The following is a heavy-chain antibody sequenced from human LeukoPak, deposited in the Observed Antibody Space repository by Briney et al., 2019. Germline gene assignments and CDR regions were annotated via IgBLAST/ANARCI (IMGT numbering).Heavy chain of an antibody. Sequence: GGSLRLSCAASGFTFNIFGMNWVRQAPGRGLEWVSSISSESTNIYYADSVKGRFTISRDNAMNSLFLEMNSLRPEDTALYYCSRDGSGSGDCWGQGTLVTVSS. J-gene: IGHJ4*02. CDR3: SRDGSGSGDC. V-gene: IGHV3-21*01. CDR1: GFTFNIFG. CDR2: ISSESTNI. D-gene: IGHD2-15*01.